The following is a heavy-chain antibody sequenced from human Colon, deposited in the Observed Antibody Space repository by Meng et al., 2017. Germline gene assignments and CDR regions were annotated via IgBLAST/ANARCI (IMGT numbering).Heavy chain of an antibody. CDR1: GGSVISNSYY. Sequence: VQLQESGPGLVRPSETLSLTCTVSGGSVISNSYYWSWIRQPPGKGLEWIGFIYYSGSTNYNPSLKSRVTISVDTSKNQFSLRLTSVTAADTAVYYCARDHMGSLDYWGQGILVTVSS. CDR3: ARDHMGSLDY. D-gene: IGHD1-26*01. CDR2: IYYSGST. J-gene: IGHJ4*02. V-gene: IGHV4-61*01.